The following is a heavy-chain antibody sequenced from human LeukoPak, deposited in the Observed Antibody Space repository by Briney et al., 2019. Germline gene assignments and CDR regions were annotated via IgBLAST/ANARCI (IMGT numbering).Heavy chain of an antibody. V-gene: IGHV3-66*01. D-gene: IGHD3-22*01. J-gene: IGHJ4*02. CDR3: GRERPIVGFDY. CDR2: IYSGGST. Sequence: GGSLRLSCAASGFTVSSNYMSWVRQAPGKGLEWVSVIYSGGSTYYADSVKGRFTISRDNSKNTLYLQMNSLRAEDTAVYYWGRERPIVGFDYWGQGTLVTVSS. CDR1: GFTVSSNY.